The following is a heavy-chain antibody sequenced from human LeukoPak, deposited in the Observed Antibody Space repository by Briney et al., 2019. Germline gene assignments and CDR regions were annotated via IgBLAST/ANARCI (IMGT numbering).Heavy chain of an antibody. J-gene: IGHJ4*02. CDR1: GFTFSSYA. D-gene: IGHD3-10*01. CDR3: AKLGSSGSYHLLSYFDY. CDR2: ISGSGGST. V-gene: IGHV3-23*01. Sequence: GGSLRLSCAASGFTFSSYAMSWVRQAPGKGLEWVSAISGSGGSTYYADSVKGRFTISRDNSKNTLYLQMNSLRAEDTAVYYCAKLGSSGSYHLLSYFDYWGQGTLVTVSS.